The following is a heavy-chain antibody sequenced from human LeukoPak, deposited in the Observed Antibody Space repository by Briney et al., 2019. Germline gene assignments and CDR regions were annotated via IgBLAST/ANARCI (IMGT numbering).Heavy chain of an antibody. V-gene: IGHV4-59*01. D-gene: IGHD2-21*02. CDR2: IYYSGST. CDR1: GGSISSYY. J-gene: IGHJ4*02. CDR3: ARVMAYCGGDCPFDY. Sequence: PSETLSLTCTVSGGSISSYYWSWIRQPPGKGLEWIGYIYYSGSTNYNPSLKSRVTISVDTSKNQFSLKLSSVTAADTAVYYCARVMAYCGGDCPFDYWGQGTLVTVSS.